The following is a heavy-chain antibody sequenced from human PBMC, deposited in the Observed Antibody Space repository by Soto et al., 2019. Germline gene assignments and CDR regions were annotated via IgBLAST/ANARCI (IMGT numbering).Heavy chain of an antibody. CDR2: IIPIFGTA. J-gene: IGHJ6*02. D-gene: IGHD3-3*01. CDR3: AGTPSGDYGMDV. CDR1: GGTFSSYA. Sequence: SVKVSCKASGGTFSSYAISWVRQAPGQGLEWMGGIIPIFGTANYAQKFQGRVTITADESTSTAYMELSGLRSEDTAVYYCAGTPSGDYGMDVWGQGTTVTVSS. V-gene: IGHV1-69*13.